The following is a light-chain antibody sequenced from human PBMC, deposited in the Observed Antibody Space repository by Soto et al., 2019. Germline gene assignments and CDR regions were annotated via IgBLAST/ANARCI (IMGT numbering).Light chain of an antibody. CDR2: LNSDGSH. CDR1: RGHSSYA. J-gene: IGLJ3*02. V-gene: IGLV4-69*01. Sequence: QPVLTQSPSASASLGASVKFTCTLSRGHSSYAIAWHQQQPVKGPRYLMKLNSDGSHSKGDGIPDRFSGSSSGAERYLTISSLQSEDEADYYCQTWGTGIWVFGGGTKLTVL. CDR3: QTWGTGIWV.